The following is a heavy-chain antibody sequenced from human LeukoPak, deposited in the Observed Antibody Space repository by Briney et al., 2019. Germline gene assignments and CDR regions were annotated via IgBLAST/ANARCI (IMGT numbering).Heavy chain of an antibody. CDR3: ARDLLSTRYYYDSSGYSGYFQH. J-gene: IGHJ1*01. Sequence: GGSLRLSCAASGFTFSSYWMSWVRQAPGKGLEWVANIKQDGSEKYYVDSVKGRFTISRDNAKNSLYLQMNSLRAEDTAVYYCARDLLSTRYYYDSSGYSGYFQHWGQGTLVTVSS. V-gene: IGHV3-7*01. D-gene: IGHD3-22*01. CDR1: GFTFSSYW. CDR2: IKQDGSEK.